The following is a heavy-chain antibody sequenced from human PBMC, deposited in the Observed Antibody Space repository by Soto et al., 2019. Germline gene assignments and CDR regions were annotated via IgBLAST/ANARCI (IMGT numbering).Heavy chain of an antibody. CDR1: RGTFSSYA. V-gene: IGHV1-18*01. Sequence: GASVKVSCKASRGTFSSYAMRWVRQAPEQGLEWMGWISAYNGNTNYAQKLQGRVTMTTDTSTSTAYMELRSLRSDDKAVYYCARGASGSYYNSYGMDVWGQGTTVTVSS. D-gene: IGHD3-10*01. CDR2: ISAYNGNT. J-gene: IGHJ6*02. CDR3: ARGASGSYYNSYGMDV.